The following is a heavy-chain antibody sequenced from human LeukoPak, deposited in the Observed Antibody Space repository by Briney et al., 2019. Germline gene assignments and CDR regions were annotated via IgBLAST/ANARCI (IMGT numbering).Heavy chain of an antibody. CDR1: GFTFTDTY. Sequence: SGGSLRLSCAVSGFTFTDTYMTWIRQAPGKGLESLSYISPSGTDISYADSVKGRFTISRDNAKNSLYLQMNSLRAEDTAVYYCARDVYYGSGSPRLDYWGQGTLVTVSS. CDR2: ISPSGTDI. J-gene: IGHJ4*02. V-gene: IGHV3-11*04. D-gene: IGHD3-10*01. CDR3: ARDVYYGSGSPRLDY.